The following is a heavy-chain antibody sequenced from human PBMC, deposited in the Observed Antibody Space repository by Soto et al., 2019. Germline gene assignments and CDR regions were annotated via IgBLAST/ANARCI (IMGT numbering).Heavy chain of an antibody. CDR1: GYTFTANY. D-gene: IGHD3-3*01. V-gene: IGHV1-2*02. Sequence: QVRLVQSGAEVTKPGASVKVSCKASGYTFTANYVHWVRQAPGQGLEWMGWINPHTGGTDYAQTFQGRVTMTRDTSISTAYMELSRLTSNDTAEYYCARYQYWSGYLDAWGKGTTVTVSS. J-gene: IGHJ6*03. CDR3: ARYQYWSGYLDA. CDR2: INPHTGGT.